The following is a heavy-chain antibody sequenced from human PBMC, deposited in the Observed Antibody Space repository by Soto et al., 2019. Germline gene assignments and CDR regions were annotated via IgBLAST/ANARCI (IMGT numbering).Heavy chain of an antibody. CDR2: ISVSGGGT. J-gene: IGHJ5*01. Sequence: EVQLLESGGGLVQPGGSLRLSCAASAFTFNTYAMGWVRQAPGKGLEWVSAISVSGGGTYYADSVKGRFTISRDTSKNTLYLQMNSLRAEDTAVYYCARWVGGSMSDNSGKYDSWGQGTLVTVSS. D-gene: IGHD3-22*01. CDR3: ARWVGGSMSDNSGKYDS. V-gene: IGHV3-23*01. CDR1: AFTFNTYA.